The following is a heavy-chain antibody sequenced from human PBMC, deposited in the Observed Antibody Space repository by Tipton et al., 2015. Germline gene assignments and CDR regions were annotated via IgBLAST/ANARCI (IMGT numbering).Heavy chain of an antibody. CDR3: ARQGEYHTESSGYYFPFDY. J-gene: IGHJ4*02. CDR1: GGTFRSYA. Sequence: QSGPEVKKPGSSVKVSCKASGGTFRSYAISWVRQAPGQGLEWMGWIIPMFGTANYAQKFQGRVTITADESTSTAYMELSSLTSEDTAVYYCARQGEYHTESSGYYFPFDYWAQGTLVTVSS. V-gene: IGHV1-69*01. CDR2: IIPMFGTA. D-gene: IGHD3-22*01.